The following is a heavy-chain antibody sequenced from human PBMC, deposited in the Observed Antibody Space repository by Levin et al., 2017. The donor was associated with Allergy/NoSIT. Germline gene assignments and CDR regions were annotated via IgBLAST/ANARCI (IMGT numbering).Heavy chain of an antibody. CDR2: INTNTGNP. CDR3: ARVFMVQGVTNYYYYYYMDV. V-gene: IGHV7-4-1*02. Sequence: ASVKVSCKASGYTFTSYAMNWVRQAPGQGLEWMGWINTNTGNPTYAQGFTGRFVFSLDTSVSTAYLQISSLKAEDTAVYYCARVFMVQGVTNYYYYYYMDVWGKGTTVTVSS. D-gene: IGHD3-10*01. CDR1: GYTFTSYA. J-gene: IGHJ6*03.